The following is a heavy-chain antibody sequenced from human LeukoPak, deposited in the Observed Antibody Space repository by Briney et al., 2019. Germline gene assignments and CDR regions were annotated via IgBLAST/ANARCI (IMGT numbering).Heavy chain of an antibody. Sequence: SETLSLTCTVSGGSISSSSYYWGWIRQPPGKGLEWIGSIYYSGSTYYNPSLKSRVTISVDTSKNQFSLKLSSVTTADTAVYYCARLLDYGGNSVAFDIWGQGTMVTVSS. CDR3: ARLLDYGGNSVAFDI. J-gene: IGHJ3*02. V-gene: IGHV4-39*01. D-gene: IGHD4-23*01. CDR1: GGSISSSSYY. CDR2: IYYSGST.